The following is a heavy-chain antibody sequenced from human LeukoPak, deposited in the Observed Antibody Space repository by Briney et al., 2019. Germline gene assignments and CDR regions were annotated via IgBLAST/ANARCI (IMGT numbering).Heavy chain of an antibody. D-gene: IGHD2-2*01. CDR1: GYTFTSYD. Sequence: PGASVKVSCKASGYTFTSYDINWVRQATGQGLEWMGWMNPNSGNTGYAQKFQGRVTMTRNTSISTAYMELSSLRSEDTAVYYCARVSRLRRHIVVVPAAMQDSDYDSSGQPLAYWGQGTLVTVSS. V-gene: IGHV1-8*01. CDR2: MNPNSGNT. J-gene: IGHJ4*02. CDR3: ARVSRLRRHIVVVPAAMQDSDYDSSGQPLAY.